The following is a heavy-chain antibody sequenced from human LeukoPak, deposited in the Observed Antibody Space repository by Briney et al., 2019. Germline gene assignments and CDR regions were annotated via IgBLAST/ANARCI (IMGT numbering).Heavy chain of an antibody. D-gene: IGHD6-13*01. Sequence: SQTLSLTSAISGDSVSSNSVTWNWIRQSPSRGLEWLGRTYYRSKWYSDYAVSVKSRVTINPDTSKNQLSLQVHSVTPEDTAVYYCARVIAGGGWFDPWGQGTLVTVSS. CDR2: TYYRSKWYS. CDR3: ARVIAGGGWFDP. CDR1: GDSVSSNSVT. V-gene: IGHV6-1*01. J-gene: IGHJ5*02.